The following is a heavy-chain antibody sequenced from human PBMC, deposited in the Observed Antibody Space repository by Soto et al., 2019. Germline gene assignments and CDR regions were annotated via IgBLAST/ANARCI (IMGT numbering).Heavy chain of an antibody. CDR2: IYWNDDK. V-gene: IGHV2-5*01. J-gene: IGHJ4*02. D-gene: IGHD6-13*01. CDR3: AHPHSSSWSFGY. CDR1: GFSLSTSGLG. Sequence: QITLKESGPTLVKPTQTLTLTCTFSGFSLSTSGLGVGWIRQPPGKALEWLALIYWNDDKRYSPSLKCRLSITKDTTNNQAVLTMTNMDPVETATYYCAHPHSSSWSFGYWGQGTLVTVSS.